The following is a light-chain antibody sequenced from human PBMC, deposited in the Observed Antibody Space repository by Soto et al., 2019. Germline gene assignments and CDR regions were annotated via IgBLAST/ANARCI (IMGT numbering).Light chain of an antibody. J-gene: IGLJ1*01. CDR2: EGS. V-gene: IGLV2-23*03. CDR1: SSDVGSYNL. CDR3: CSYAGSSTFHYV. Sequence: QTALTQPASVSGSPGQSITISCTGTSSDVGSYNLVSWYQQHPGKAPKIMIYEGSKRPSGVSNRFSGSKSGNTASLTISGLQAEEEADYYCCSYAGSSTFHYVFGTGTKLTVL.